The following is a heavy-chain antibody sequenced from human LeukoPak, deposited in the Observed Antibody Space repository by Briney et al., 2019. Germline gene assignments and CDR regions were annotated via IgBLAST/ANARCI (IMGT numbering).Heavy chain of an antibody. CDR3: AREDSSGWYWFDP. D-gene: IGHD6-19*01. J-gene: IGHJ5*02. CDR1: GGTFSSYA. V-gene: IGHV1-69*01. Sequence: SSVKVSCKASGGTFSSYAISWVRQAPGQGLEWMGGIIPILGTANYAQKFQGRVTITADESTSTAYMELSSLRSEDTAVYYCAREDSSGWYWFDPWGQGTLVTVSS. CDR2: IIPILGTA.